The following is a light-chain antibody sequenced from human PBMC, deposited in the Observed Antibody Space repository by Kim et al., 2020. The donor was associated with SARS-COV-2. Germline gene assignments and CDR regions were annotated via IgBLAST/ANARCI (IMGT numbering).Light chain of an antibody. CDR1: QSVSSSY. CDR2: GAS. Sequence: EIVLTQSPCTLSSSPGERATLSCRASQSVSSSYLVWYQQKPGQAPSLLIYGASIRATGIPNRFSGSGSGTDFTLTISRLQPEDFAVYYWRQYGSSPYSFGQGTRLEI. CDR3: RQYGSSPYS. J-gene: IGKJ2*03. V-gene: IGKV3-20*01.